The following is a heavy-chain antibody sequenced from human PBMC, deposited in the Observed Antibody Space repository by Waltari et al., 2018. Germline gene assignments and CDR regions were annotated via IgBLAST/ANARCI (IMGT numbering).Heavy chain of an antibody. CDR3: ARDDVDSSNFGGF. Sequence: QLVQSGAEVKKPGASVKVSCKASCYILSNYGITWVRKAPGQGLEWSGWINPYNGDTKYEQNLQGRVTMTTDTSTTTAYMEIRTLRSDDTAIYFCARDDVDSSNFGGFWGQGTLVTVSS. CDR1: CYILSNYG. D-gene: IGHD6-13*01. CDR2: INPYNGDT. J-gene: IGHJ4*02. V-gene: IGHV1-18*01.